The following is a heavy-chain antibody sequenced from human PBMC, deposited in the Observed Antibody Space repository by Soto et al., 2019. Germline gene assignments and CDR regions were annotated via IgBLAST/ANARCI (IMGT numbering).Heavy chain of an antibody. Sequence: QVQLVESGGGVVQPGRSLRLSCAASGFTFSSYGMHWVRQAPGKGLEWVAVIWYDGSNKYYADSVKGRFTISRDNSKNTLDLQMNSLRAEDTAVYYCAREGGSSWSGYFDYWGQGTLVTVSS. V-gene: IGHV3-33*01. D-gene: IGHD6-13*01. CDR2: IWYDGSNK. CDR3: AREGGSSWSGYFDY. J-gene: IGHJ4*02. CDR1: GFTFSSYG.